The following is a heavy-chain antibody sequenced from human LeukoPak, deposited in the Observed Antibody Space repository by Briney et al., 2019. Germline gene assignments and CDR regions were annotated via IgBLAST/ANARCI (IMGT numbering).Heavy chain of an antibody. Sequence: GGSLRLSCAASGFTFRSYGMHWVRQAPGKGLEWVAVIRFDGTSQYYADSVKGRFTISRDNSKNTLSLQMNSLRAEDTAVYYCARGGYTYGFFDYWGREPWSPSPQ. CDR2: IRFDGTSQ. D-gene: IGHD5-18*01. V-gene: IGHV3-33*01. J-gene: IGHJ4*02. CDR1: GFTFRSYG. CDR3: ARGGYTYGFFDY.